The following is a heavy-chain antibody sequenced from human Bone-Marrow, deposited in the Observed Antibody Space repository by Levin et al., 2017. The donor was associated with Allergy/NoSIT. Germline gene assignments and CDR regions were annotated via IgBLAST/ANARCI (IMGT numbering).Heavy chain of an antibody. V-gene: IGHV3-30*04. Sequence: LAGGSLRLSCAASGFTFRAYALHWVRQAPDKGLEWVAVIQAHGRGPYYAASVQGRFTVSRDDSMDTLYLQMNSLRAEDTAVYYCFVGSDSGYWGQGTLVTVSS. CDR2: IQAHGRGP. CDR1: GFTFRAYA. D-gene: IGHD2-15*01. CDR3: FVGSDSGY. J-gene: IGHJ4*02.